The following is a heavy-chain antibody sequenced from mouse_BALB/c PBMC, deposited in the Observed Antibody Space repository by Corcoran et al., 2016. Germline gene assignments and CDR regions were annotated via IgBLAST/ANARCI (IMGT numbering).Heavy chain of an antibody. CDR1: GYSFTSYY. J-gene: IGHJ4*01. CDR3: ARRDGSSLMDY. CDR2: IFPGSGNT. Sequence: QAQLQQSGPELVKPGASVKISCKASGYSFTSYYIHWVKQRPGQGLEWIGWIFPGSGNTKYNEKFKGKATLTADTSSSTAYMQLSSLTSEDSAVYLCARRDGSSLMDYWGQGTSVTVSS. D-gene: IGHD1-1*01. V-gene: IGHV1-66*01.